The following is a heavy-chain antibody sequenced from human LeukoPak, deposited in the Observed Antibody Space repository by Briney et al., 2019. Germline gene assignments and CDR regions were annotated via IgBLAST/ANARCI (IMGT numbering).Heavy chain of an antibody. D-gene: IGHD3-10*01. CDR2: IYYSGST. CDR3: ARGITMVRGAIDY. Sequence: SETLSLTCTVSGGSISSYYWSWIRQPPGKGLEWIWYIYYSGSTNYNPSLKSRVTISVDTSKNPFSLKLSSVTAADTAVYYCARGITMVRGAIDYWGQGTLVTVSS. J-gene: IGHJ4*02. V-gene: IGHV4-59*01. CDR1: GGSISSYY.